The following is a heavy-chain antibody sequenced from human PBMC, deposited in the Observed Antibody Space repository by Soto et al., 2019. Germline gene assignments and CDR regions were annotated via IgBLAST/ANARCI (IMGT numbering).Heavy chain of an antibody. J-gene: IGHJ6*02. Sequence: PGGSLRLSCAASGFTFSSYAMSWVRQAPGKGLEWVGRIKSKTDGGTTDYAAPVKGRFTISRDDSKNTLYLQMNSLKTEDTAVYYCTTDNPWIQLWFEFESYYGMDVWGQGATVTVSS. CDR3: TTDNPWIQLWFEFESYYGMDV. CDR1: GFTFSSYA. CDR2: IKSKTDGGTT. D-gene: IGHD5-18*01. V-gene: IGHV3-15*01.